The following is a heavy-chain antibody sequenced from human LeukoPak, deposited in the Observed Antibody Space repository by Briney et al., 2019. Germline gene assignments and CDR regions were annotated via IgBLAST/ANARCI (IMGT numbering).Heavy chain of an antibody. CDR2: INSDGSST. D-gene: IGHD1-26*01. V-gene: IGHV3-74*01. J-gene: IGHJ4*02. CDR3: ARDQEWELPNAFDY. Sequence: GGSLRLSCAASGFTFSSYWMHWARQAPGKGLVWVSRINSDGSSTSYADSVKGRFTISRDNAKNTLYLQMNSLRAEDTAVYYCARDQEWELPNAFDYWGQGTLVTVSS. CDR1: GFTFSSYW.